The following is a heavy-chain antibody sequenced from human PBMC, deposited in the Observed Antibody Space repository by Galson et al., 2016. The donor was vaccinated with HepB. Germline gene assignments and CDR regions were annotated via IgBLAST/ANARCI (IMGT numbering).Heavy chain of an antibody. V-gene: IGHV4-61*01. CDR3: ARASVGGSYLGGYHYYGMDV. CDR2: IYDSDTT. J-gene: IGHJ6*02. CDR1: GGSVSSGSYY. Sequence: ETLSLTCTVSGGSVSSGSYYWSWIRQPPGKGLEWIGYIYDSDTTNYNPSLKSRVTISVDTSKNQFSLKLSSVTAADTALYYCARASVGGSYLGGYHYYGMDVWGQGPTVTVSS. D-gene: IGHD1-26*01.